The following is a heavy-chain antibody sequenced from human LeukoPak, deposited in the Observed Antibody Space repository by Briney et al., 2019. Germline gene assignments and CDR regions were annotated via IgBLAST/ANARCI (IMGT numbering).Heavy chain of an antibody. CDR2: ISAYNGNT. CDR3: ARDLFPGPNYDSSGYPHDI. CDR1: GYTFTRYG. Sequence: GASVKVSCKASGYTFTRYGLSWVRQAPGQGLEWMGWISAYNGNTNYAQKLQGRVTMTTDTSTSTAYMELSSLRSEDTAVYYCARDLFPGPNYDSSGYPHDIWGQGTMVTVSS. D-gene: IGHD3-22*01. V-gene: IGHV1-18*01. J-gene: IGHJ3*02.